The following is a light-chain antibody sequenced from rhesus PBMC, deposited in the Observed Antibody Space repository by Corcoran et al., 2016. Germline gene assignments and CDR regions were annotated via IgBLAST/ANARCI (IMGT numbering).Light chain of an antibody. V-gene: IGLV2-13*02. J-gene: IGLJ1*01. CDR1: SSDIGGYNR. Sequence: QPAPTQSPSVSGSPVQSVTISCTGTSSDIGGYNRVSWYQQHPGKAPKLMIYEVSKRPSGVSDRFSGSKSGNTASLTISGLQAEDEADYYCCSYKSGSTYIFGAGTRLTVL. CDR2: EVS. CDR3: CSYKSGSTYI.